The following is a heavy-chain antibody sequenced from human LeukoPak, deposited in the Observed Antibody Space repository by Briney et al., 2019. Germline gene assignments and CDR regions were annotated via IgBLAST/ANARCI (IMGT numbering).Heavy chain of an antibody. V-gene: IGHV3-13*01. J-gene: IGHJ3*02. CDR1: GFTFSSYD. D-gene: IGHD5-24*01. Sequence: GSLRLSCAASGFTFSSYDMHWVRQATGKGLEWVSAIGTAGDTYYPGSVKGRFTISRENAKNSLYLQMNSLRAGDTAVYYCARDSGDGYNGAFDIWGQGTMVTVSS. CDR3: ARDSGDGYNGAFDI. CDR2: IGTAGDT.